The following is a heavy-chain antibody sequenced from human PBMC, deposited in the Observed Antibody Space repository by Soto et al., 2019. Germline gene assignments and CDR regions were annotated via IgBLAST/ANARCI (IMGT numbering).Heavy chain of an antibody. Sequence: GGSLRLSCAASGIAFGNFAMSWVRQAPEKGLQWVSAISDNGGRTYYADSVRGRFAISRDNSKNTLYLQMNTLRAEDTALYYCATEGASCSSSSCPPQGIGDYWGRGTLVTVSS. CDR1: GIAFGNFA. J-gene: IGHJ4*02. CDR2: ISDNGGRT. D-gene: IGHD2-2*01. V-gene: IGHV3-23*01. CDR3: ATEGASCSSSSCPPQGIGDY.